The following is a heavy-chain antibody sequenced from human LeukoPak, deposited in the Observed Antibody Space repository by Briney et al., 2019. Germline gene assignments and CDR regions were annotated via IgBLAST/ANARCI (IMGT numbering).Heavy chain of an antibody. CDR2: ISGSGGST. D-gene: IGHD3-16*01. CDR1: GFTFSSYA. V-gene: IGHV3-23*01. J-gene: IGHJ4*02. CDR3: ATGLQGGYDYVWEYYFDY. Sequence: GGSLRLSCAASGFTFSSYAMSWVRQAPGKGPEWVSAISGSGGSTYYADSVKGRFTISRDNSKNTLYLQMNSLRAEDTAVYYCATGLQGGYDYVWEYYFDYWGQGTLVTVSS.